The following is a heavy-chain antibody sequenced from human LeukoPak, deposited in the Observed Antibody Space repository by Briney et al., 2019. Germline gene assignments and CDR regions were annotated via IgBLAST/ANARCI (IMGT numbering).Heavy chain of an antibody. CDR3: AAVIDY. V-gene: IGHV3-48*03. CDR1: GFSFSSYE. J-gene: IGHJ4*02. CDR2: ITGSGDTI. Sequence: GGSLRLSCSASGFSFSSYEMNWVRQAPGKGLEWISYITGSGDTIYYADSVKGRFSISRDNANNSVYLQMNNLRAEDTAVYYCAAVIDYWGQGTLVTVSS.